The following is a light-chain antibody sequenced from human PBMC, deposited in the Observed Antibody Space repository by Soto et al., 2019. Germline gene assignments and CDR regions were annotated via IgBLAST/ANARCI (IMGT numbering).Light chain of an antibody. CDR2: GNS. Sequence: QSVLTQPPSVSGAPGQRVTISCTGSSSNIGAGYDVHWYQQLPGTAPKLLIYGNSNRPSGVPVRFSGSKSGTSASLAITGLQAEDEADYYCQSYDSSLSGYVFGTGTKVTFL. V-gene: IGLV1-40*01. J-gene: IGLJ1*01. CDR3: QSYDSSLSGYV. CDR1: SSNIGAGYD.